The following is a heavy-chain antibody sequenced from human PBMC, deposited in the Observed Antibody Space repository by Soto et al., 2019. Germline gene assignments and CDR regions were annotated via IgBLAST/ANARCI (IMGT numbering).Heavy chain of an antibody. CDR3: GRQDGYHSGENWCDP. V-gene: IGHV4-39*01. D-gene: IGHD7-27*01. J-gene: IGHJ5*02. Sequence: QLQLQESGPGLVKPSETLSLTCTVSGGSIRSSSYYWGWIRQPPGKGLEGIGRIYYSGSTYYNPSLKSRITISVHTSKNQFCRKLSSVTAADTAVDYWGRQDGYHSGENWCDPLGQGTLVSFSS. CDR1: GGSIRSSSYY. CDR2: IYYSGST.